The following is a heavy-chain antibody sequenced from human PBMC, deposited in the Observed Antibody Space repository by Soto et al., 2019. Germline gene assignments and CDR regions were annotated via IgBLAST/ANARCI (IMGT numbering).Heavy chain of an antibody. V-gene: IGHV3-30*04. D-gene: IGHD3-16*02. Sequence: QVQLEESGGGVVQPGRSLRLSCAASGFSFSRHTMNWIRQAPGKGLEWVASISYDGTNKYYADSVKGRFTISRDNSKNTMSVQMDSLRAEDTAVYYCAKDRVCLGELSLLGYFDYWGQGTLVTVSS. CDR3: AKDRVCLGELSLLGYFDY. CDR1: GFSFSRHT. CDR2: ISYDGTNK. J-gene: IGHJ4*02.